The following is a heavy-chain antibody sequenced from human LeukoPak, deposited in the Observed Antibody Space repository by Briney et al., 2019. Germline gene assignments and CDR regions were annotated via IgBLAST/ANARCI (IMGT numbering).Heavy chain of an antibody. CDR3: ARDKRYCSSTSCYTFDY. V-gene: IGHV4-38-2*02. D-gene: IGHD2-2*02. J-gene: IGHJ4*02. CDR2: IYHSGST. CDR1: GYSISSGYY. Sequence: KPSETLSLTCVVSGYSISSGYYWGWIRQPPGKGLEWIGSIYHSGSTYYNPSLKSRVTISVDTSKNQFSLKLSSVTAADTAVYYCARDKRYCSSTSCYTFDYWGQGTLVTVSS.